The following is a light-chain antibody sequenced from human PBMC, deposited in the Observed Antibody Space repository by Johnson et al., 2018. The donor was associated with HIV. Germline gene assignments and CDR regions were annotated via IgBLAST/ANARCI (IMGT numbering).Light chain of an antibody. CDR3: GTWDSSLSAPYV. Sequence: QSMLTQPPSVSAAPGQKVTISCSGSNSNIGNNYISWYQQLPRTAPKLLIYDTYKRPSGIPDRFSASKSGTSATLGITGLQPGDEADYYCGTWDSSLSAPYVFGTGTKVTVL. CDR2: DTY. J-gene: IGLJ1*01. V-gene: IGLV1-51*01. CDR1: NSNIGNNY.